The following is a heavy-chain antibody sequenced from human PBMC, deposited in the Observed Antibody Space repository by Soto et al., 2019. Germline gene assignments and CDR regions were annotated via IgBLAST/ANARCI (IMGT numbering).Heavy chain of an antibody. CDR2: ISGSGGAT. D-gene: IGHD6-13*01. CDR3: AKNAIMVSSSFNYFDF. Sequence: GSLRLSCVVSGFIPSSYAMSWVRQAPGKGLEWVSGISGSGGATSYADSVKGRFIISRDNSKNTLYLQMNSLSAEDTAIYYCAKNAIMVSSSFNYFDFWGQGALVTVSS. J-gene: IGHJ4*02. V-gene: IGHV3-23*01. CDR1: GFIPSSYA.